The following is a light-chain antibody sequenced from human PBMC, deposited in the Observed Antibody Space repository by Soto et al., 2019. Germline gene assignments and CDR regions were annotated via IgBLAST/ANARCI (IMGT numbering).Light chain of an antibody. CDR1: QDINNW. CDR3: QQYNSRRT. V-gene: IGKV1-5*01. J-gene: IGKJ1*01. CDR2: DAS. Sequence: DIQMTQSPSTLSASVGDRVTITCRASQDINNWLAWYQQKPGNAPKFLIYDASSLQSGVSSRFSGSGSGREFTPTIRSLQPDDFGTYYCQQYNSRRTFGQGTKV.